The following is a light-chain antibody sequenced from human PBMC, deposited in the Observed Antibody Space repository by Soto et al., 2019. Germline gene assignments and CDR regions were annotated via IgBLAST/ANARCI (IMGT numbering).Light chain of an antibody. V-gene: IGKV3-20*01. Sequence: EIVLTQSPGTLSLSPGERASLSCRASQSVSRNYVAWYHYKPGQAPRLLIYHASTRATGIPDRLSGSGSGAHLTLTISRLEPEDFAVYFCQQYGRTPLTFGGGSKGEIK. J-gene: IGKJ4*01. CDR2: HAS. CDR1: QSVSRNY. CDR3: QQYGRTPLT.